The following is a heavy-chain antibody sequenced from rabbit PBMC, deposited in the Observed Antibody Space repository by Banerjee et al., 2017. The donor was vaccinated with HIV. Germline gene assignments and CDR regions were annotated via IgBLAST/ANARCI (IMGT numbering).Heavy chain of an antibody. CDR1: GFSFSSSYY. Sequence: QEQVVESGGGLVQPEGSLTLTCTASGFSFSSSYYMCWVRQAPGKGLEWIACIYAGSSGSTYYAIWAKGRFTGSKTSSTTVTLQMTSLTAADTATYLCARDLAGVIGWNFNLWGPGTLVTVS. J-gene: IGHJ4*01. D-gene: IGHD4-1*01. CDR2: IYAGSSGST. V-gene: IGHV1S45*01. CDR3: ARDLAGVIGWNFNL.